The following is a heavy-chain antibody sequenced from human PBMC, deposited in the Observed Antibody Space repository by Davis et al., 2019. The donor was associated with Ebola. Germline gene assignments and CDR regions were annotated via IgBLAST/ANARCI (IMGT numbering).Heavy chain of an antibody. V-gene: IGHV1-2*06. CDR1: GYTFTGYY. D-gene: IGHD2-2*01. Sequence: AASVKVSCKASGYTFTGYYMHWVRQAPGQGLEWMGRINPNSGGTNYAQKFQGRVTMTRDTSISTAYMGLSRLRSDDTAVYYCARLSRANHYFDYWGQGTLVTVSS. CDR3: ARLSRANHYFDY. J-gene: IGHJ4*02. CDR2: INPNSGGT.